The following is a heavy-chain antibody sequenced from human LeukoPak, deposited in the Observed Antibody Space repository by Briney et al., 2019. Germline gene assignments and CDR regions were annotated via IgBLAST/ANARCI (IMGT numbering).Heavy chain of an antibody. V-gene: IGHV3-30*02. CDR2: IRYDGSNK. Sequence: SGGSLRLSCAASGFTFSSYGMHWVRQAPGKGLEWVAFIRYDGSNKYYADSVKGRFTISRDNSKNTLYLQMNSLRAEDTAVYYCAKDRFTLRHSSSWVDYWGQGTLVTVSS. CDR3: AKDRFTLRHSSSWVDY. J-gene: IGHJ4*02. CDR1: GFTFSSYG. D-gene: IGHD6-13*01.